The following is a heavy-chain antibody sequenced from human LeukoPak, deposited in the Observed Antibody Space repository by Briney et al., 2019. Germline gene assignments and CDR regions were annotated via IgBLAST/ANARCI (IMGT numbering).Heavy chain of an antibody. V-gene: IGHV1-46*01. CDR1: GYTFTSYY. CDR3: AREVVRGVIAY. J-gene: IGHJ4*02. D-gene: IGHD3-10*01. Sequence: ASVKVSCKASGYTFTSYYMHWVRQAPGQGLEWMGIINPSGGSTSYAQKFQGRVTMTRDMSTSTVYMELSSLRSEDTAVYYCAREVVRGVIAYWGQGTPVTVSS. CDR2: INPSGGST.